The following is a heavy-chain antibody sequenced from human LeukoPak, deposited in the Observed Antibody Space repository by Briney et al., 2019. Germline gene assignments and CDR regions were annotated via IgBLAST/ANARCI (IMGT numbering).Heavy chain of an antibody. D-gene: IGHD6-13*01. Sequence: ASVKVSCKASGYTFNSSYMHWVRQAPGQGLEWMGWINTNTGNPTYAQGLTARFVFSLDTSVSTAYVQISSLKAEDTAVYYCAREVEQQLAHFDYWGQGTLVTVSS. CDR2: INTNTGNP. CDR1: GYTFNSSY. J-gene: IGHJ4*02. V-gene: IGHV7-4-1*02. CDR3: AREVEQQLAHFDY.